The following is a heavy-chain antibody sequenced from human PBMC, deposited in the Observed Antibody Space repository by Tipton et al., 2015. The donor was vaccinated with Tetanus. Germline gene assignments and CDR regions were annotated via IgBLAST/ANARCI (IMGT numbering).Heavy chain of an antibody. CDR1: GFTFSSYS. CDR2: ISSSSSYI. Sequence: GSLRLSCAASGFTFSSYSMNWVRQAPGKGLEWVSSISSSSSYIYYADSVKGRFTISRDNAKNSLYLQMNSLRAEDTAVYYCAREVEPGGWFDPWGQGTLVTVSS. CDR3: AREVEPGGWFDP. D-gene: IGHD1-1*01. V-gene: IGHV3-21*01. J-gene: IGHJ5*02.